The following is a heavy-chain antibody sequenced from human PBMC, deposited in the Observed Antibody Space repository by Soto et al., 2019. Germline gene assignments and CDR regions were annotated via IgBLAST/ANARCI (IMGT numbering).Heavy chain of an antibody. CDR2: ISYDGSNK. Sequence: GGSLRLSCAASGFTFSSYGMHWVRQAPGKGLEWVAVISYDGSNKYYADSVKGRFTISRDNSKGTLYLQMNSLRAEDTAVYYCATAEVDYWGPGTLVTVSS. J-gene: IGHJ4*02. V-gene: IGHV3-30*03. CDR3: ATAEVDY. CDR1: GFTFSSYG.